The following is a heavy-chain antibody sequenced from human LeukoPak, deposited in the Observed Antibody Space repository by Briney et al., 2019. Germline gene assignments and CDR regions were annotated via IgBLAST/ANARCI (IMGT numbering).Heavy chain of an antibody. Sequence: APVKVSCKASGYIYTDYYMHWVRQAPGQGLEWMGWINPNSGGTNYAQKFQGRVTMTRDTSISTAYMELSRLRSDDTAVYYCARSTVASYYFDYWGQGTLVTVSS. CDR2: INPNSGGT. CDR3: ARSTVASYYFDY. V-gene: IGHV1-2*02. D-gene: IGHD4-17*01. CDR1: GYIYTDYY. J-gene: IGHJ4*02.